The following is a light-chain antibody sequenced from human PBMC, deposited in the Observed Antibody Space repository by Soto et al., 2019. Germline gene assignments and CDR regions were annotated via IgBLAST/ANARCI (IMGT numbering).Light chain of an antibody. CDR2: EDD. V-gene: IGLV6-57*04. CDR1: SGSIASSY. CDR3: QSYDSTDWV. Sequence: NFMLTQPHSVSEPPGKTVTISCTRSSGSIASSYVQWFQQRPGSAPATVIYEDDHTPSGVPDRFSGSIDSSSNSASLTISGLKTEDEADYYCQSYDSTDWVFGGGTKVTVL. J-gene: IGLJ3*02.